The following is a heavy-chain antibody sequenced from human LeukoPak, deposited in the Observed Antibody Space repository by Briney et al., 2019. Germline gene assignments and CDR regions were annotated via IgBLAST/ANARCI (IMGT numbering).Heavy chain of an antibody. CDR1: GITFSTYS. V-gene: IGHV3-21*01. Sequence: GGSLRLSCAVSGITFSTYSMNWVRQAPGKGLEWVSSISSSSTYIYYADSVKGRFTISRDNAKNSLHLQMNSLRAEDTAVYYCARGRTSEFDYWGQGTLVTVSS. CDR2: ISSSSTYI. CDR3: ARGRTSEFDY. J-gene: IGHJ4*02. D-gene: IGHD1-7*01.